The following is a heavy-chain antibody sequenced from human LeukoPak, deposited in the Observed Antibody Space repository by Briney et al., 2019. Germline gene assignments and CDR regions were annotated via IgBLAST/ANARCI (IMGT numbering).Heavy chain of an antibody. V-gene: IGHV3-9*03. CDR3: AKDMRPSPSGLVIDY. Sequence: GGSLRLSCAASGFTFDDYAMHWVRQALGKGLEWVSGISWNSGSIGYADSVKGRFTISRDNAKNSLYLQMNSLRAEDMALYYCAKDMRPSPSGLVIDYWGQGTLVTVSS. CDR2: ISWNSGSI. J-gene: IGHJ4*02. D-gene: IGHD3-9*01. CDR1: GFTFDDYA.